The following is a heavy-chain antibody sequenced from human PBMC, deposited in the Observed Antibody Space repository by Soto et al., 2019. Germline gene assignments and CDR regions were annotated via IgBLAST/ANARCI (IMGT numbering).Heavy chain of an antibody. CDR2: ISAYNGNT. CDR1: GYTFTSYG. V-gene: IGHV1-18*01. J-gene: IGHJ4*02. CDR3: ARDRGSYALAY. D-gene: IGHD1-26*01. Sequence: ASVKVSCKASGYTFTSYGFTWVRQAPGHGLEWMGWISAYNGNTNYAQKLQGRVTMTTDTSTSTAYMELSSLRSDDTAVYYCARDRGSYALAYWAQGTLVPVSS.